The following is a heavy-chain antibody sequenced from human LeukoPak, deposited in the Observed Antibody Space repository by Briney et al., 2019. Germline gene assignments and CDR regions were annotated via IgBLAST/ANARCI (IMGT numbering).Heavy chain of an antibody. Sequence: GESLKISCKGFGYSFNNYWIGWVRQMPGKGLECMGIIYPGDSDTRYSPSFQGQVTISADKSINTAYLQWSSLKASDTAMYYCARQDSSRGYNGYYDWGQGTLVTVTS. J-gene: IGHJ4*02. D-gene: IGHD3-22*01. V-gene: IGHV5-51*01. CDR3: ARQDSSRGYNGYYD. CDR2: IYPGDSDT. CDR1: GYSFNNYW.